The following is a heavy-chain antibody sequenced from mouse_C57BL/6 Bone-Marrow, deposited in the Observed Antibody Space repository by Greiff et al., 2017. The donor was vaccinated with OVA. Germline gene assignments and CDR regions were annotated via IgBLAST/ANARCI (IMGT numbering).Heavy chain of an antibody. Sequence: VQLVESGAELARPGASVKLSCKASGYTFTSYGISWVKQRTGQGLEWIGEIYPRSGNTYYNEKFKGKATLTADKSSSTAYMELRSLTSEDSAVYFCAREGDYYGSSYDWYFDVWGTGTTVTVSS. D-gene: IGHD1-1*01. J-gene: IGHJ1*03. V-gene: IGHV1-81*01. CDR1: GYTFTSYG. CDR2: IYPRSGNT. CDR3: AREGDYYGSSYDWYFDV.